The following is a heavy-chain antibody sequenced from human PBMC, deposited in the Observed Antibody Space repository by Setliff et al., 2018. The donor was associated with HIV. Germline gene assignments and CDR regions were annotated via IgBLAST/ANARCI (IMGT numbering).Heavy chain of an antibody. D-gene: IGHD1-7*01. CDR3: ARGDGTKYYYYYYMDV. CDR1: RGSISRYY. Sequence: SETLSLTCTVSRGSISRYYWSWIRQPPGKGLEWIGYIYYTGTTKYNPSLKSRVTMSVDTSKNQLSLKLSSLTAADTAVYYCARGDGTKYYYYYYMDVWGKGTTVTVSS. V-gene: IGHV4-59*01. J-gene: IGHJ6*03. CDR2: IYYTGTT.